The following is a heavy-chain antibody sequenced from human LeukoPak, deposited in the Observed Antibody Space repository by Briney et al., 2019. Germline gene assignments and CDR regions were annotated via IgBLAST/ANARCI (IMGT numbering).Heavy chain of an antibody. CDR1: GFTVSGDY. D-gene: IGHD3-3*01. CDR2: MYDGGAT. CDR3: ARHDWFDP. J-gene: IGHJ5*02. Sequence: PGGSLRLPCAVSGFTVSGDYMSWVRQAPGKGLEWVSVMYDGGATYYADSVKGRFTISRDNSKNTLCLQMNSLRVEDTAVYYCARHDWFDPWGHGTLVTVSS. V-gene: IGHV3-53*01.